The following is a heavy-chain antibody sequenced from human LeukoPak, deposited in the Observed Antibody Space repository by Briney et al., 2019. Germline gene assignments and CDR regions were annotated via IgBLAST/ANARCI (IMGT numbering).Heavy chain of an antibody. D-gene: IGHD3-22*01. V-gene: IGHV1-69*06. CDR1: GGTFSSYA. Sequence: SVKVSCKASGGTFSSYATSWVRQAPGQGLEWMGRIIPIFGTANYAQKFQGRVTITADKSTSTAYMELSSLRSEDTAVYYCASSLGEAYYYDSSGYYSPFDYWGQGTLVTVSS. J-gene: IGHJ4*02. CDR2: IIPIFGTA. CDR3: ASSLGEAYYYDSSGYYSPFDY.